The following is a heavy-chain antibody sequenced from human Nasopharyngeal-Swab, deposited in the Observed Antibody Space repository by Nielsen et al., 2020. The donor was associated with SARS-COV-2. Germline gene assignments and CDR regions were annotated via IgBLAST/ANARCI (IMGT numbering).Heavy chain of an antibody. CDR1: GFSLSTSGMR. J-gene: IGHJ4*02. D-gene: IGHD5-18*01. Sequence: GPTLVKPTQTVTLTCTFSGFSLSTSGMRVSWIRQPPGKALEWLARIDWDDDKFYSTSLKTRLTISKDTSKNRVVLTMTNMDPVDTATYYCARVDVDTSMTHWGQGTLVTVSS. V-gene: IGHV2-70*04. CDR2: IDWDDDK. CDR3: ARVDVDTSMTH.